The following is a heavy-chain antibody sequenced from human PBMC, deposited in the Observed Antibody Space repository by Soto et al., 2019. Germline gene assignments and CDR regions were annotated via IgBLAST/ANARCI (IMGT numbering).Heavy chain of an antibody. D-gene: IGHD2-15*01. V-gene: IGHV4-31*03. CDR2: IYYSGST. CDR1: GGSISSGGYY. CDR3: ARGLVVAATRATHYYYYGMDV. J-gene: IGHJ6*02. Sequence: SETLSLTCTVSGGSISSGGYYWSWIRQHPGKGLEWIGYIYYSGSTYYNPSPKSRVTISVDTSKNQFSLKLSSVTAADTAVYYCARGLVVAATRATHYYYYGMDVWGQGTTVT.